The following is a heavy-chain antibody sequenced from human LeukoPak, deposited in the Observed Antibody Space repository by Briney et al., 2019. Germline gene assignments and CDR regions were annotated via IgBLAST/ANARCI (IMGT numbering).Heavy chain of an antibody. J-gene: IGHJ6*04. D-gene: IGHD3-10*02. CDR1: GFTFSSYE. V-gene: IGHV3-48*03. Sequence: PGGSLRLSCAASGFTFSSYEMNWVRQAPGKGLEWVSYISSSGSTIYFADSVKGRFTISRDNAKNSLYLQMNSLRAEDTAVYYCAELGITMIGGVWGKGTTVTISS. CDR2: ISSSGSTI. CDR3: AELGITMIGGV.